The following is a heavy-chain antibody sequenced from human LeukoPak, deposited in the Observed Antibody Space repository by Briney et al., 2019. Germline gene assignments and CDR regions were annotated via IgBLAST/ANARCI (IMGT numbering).Heavy chain of an antibody. CDR3: ASNPQRYCSSTSCYFY. V-gene: IGHV1-69*13. Sequence: SAKVFCRASGGTFSSYAISWVRQAPGQGLEWMGGIIPIFGTANYARKFRGRVTITADESTSTAYMELSSLRSEDTAVYYCASNPQRYCSSTSCYFYWGQGTLVTVSS. J-gene: IGHJ4*02. CDR2: IIPIFGTA. D-gene: IGHD2-2*01. CDR1: GGTFSSYA.